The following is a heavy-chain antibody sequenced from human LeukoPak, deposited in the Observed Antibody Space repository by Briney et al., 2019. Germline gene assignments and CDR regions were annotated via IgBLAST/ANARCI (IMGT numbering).Heavy chain of an antibody. J-gene: IGHJ2*01. V-gene: IGHV3-66*01. CDR1: GFTVNTNY. D-gene: IGHD6-19*01. Sequence: AGGSLRLSCAASGFTVNTNYMSWVRQAPGKGLEWVSVMYSAGTPSYADSVKGRFTISRDKSKNTLFLQMNSLRVEDTAVYYCARDQVAVAGAGYFDLWGRGTLVTVSS. CDR2: MYSAGTP. CDR3: ARDQVAVAGAGYFDL.